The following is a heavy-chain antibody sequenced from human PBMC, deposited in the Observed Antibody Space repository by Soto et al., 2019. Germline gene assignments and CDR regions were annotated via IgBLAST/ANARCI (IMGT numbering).Heavy chain of an antibody. CDR3: AGQTFTIAAASYGRSNWFDP. Sequence: SETLSLTCSVSGGSISSSDYYWGWVRQPPGKGLEWIGSIYHGGSTYYNPSLNSRVTLSIDMTNNHVSLILNSVTAADTAVYYCAGQTFTIAAASYGRSNWFDPWGPGTLVTVSS. CDR1: GGSISSSDYY. V-gene: IGHV4-39*01. D-gene: IGHD6-25*01. J-gene: IGHJ5*02. CDR2: IYHGGST.